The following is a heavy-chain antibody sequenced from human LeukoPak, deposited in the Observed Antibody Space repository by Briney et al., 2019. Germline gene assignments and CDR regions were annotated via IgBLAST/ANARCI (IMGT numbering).Heavy chain of an antibody. J-gene: IGHJ5*02. D-gene: IGHD3-3*01. CDR1: GGSISSYY. CDR2: IYYSGST. CDR3: ARATTILGFDP. Sequence: PSETLSLTCTVSGGSISSYYWSWIRQPPGKGLEWIGYIYYSGSTNYNPSLKSRVTMSVDTSKNQFSLKLSSVTAADTAVYYCARATTILGFDPWGQGTLVTVSS. V-gene: IGHV4-59*12.